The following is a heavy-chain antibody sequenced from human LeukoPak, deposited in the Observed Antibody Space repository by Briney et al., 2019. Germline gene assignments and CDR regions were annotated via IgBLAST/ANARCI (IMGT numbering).Heavy chain of an antibody. CDR3: AREYSSSDYYYYYMDV. CDR1: GFTFSSYW. J-gene: IGHJ6*03. CDR2: IKQDGSEK. V-gene: IGHV3-7*01. D-gene: IGHD6-6*01. Sequence: PGGPLRLSCAASGFTFSSYWMSWVRQAPGKGLEWVANIKQDGSEKYYVDSVKGRFTISRDNAKNSLYLQMNSLRAEDTAVYYCAREYSSSDYYYYYMDVWGKGTTVTVSS.